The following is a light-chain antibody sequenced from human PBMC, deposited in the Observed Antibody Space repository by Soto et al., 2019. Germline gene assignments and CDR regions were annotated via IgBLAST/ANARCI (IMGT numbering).Light chain of an antibody. CDR1: TGAVTSGYY. J-gene: IGLJ2*01. Sequence: QAVLTQEPSLTVSPGGTVTLTCASSTGAVTSGYYPNWFQQKPGQAPRALIYSTSYKHSWTPARFSGSLLGGKAALTLSGVQPEDEAEYYCLIYYGGAQVFGGGTKLTVL. CDR3: LIYYGGAQV. CDR2: STS. V-gene: IGLV7-43*01.